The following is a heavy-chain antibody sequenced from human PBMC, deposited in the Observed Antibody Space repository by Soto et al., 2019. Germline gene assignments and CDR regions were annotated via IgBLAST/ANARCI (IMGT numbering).Heavy chain of an antibody. CDR2: ISYDGSNK. V-gene: IGHV3-30-3*01. CDR3: ARDQGRGYCISTSCYDGDYYYGMDV. CDR1: GFTFSSYA. D-gene: IGHD2-2*01. J-gene: IGHJ6*02. Sequence: QVQLVESGGGVVQPGRSLRLSCAASGFTFSSYAMHWVRQAPGKGLEWVAVISYDGSNKYYADSVKGRFTISRDNSKNTLYXXMXSXXAEDTAVYYCARDQGRGYCISTSCYDGDYYYGMDVWGQGTTVTVSS.